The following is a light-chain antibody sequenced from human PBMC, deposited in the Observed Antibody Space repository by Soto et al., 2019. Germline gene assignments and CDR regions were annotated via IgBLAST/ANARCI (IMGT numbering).Light chain of an antibody. V-gene: IGKV3-15*01. CDR1: QSVSNN. J-gene: IGKJ1*01. CDR2: GVS. CDR3: QQYHKWPPST. Sequence: EIVMTQPPATLSVSPGEIASLSCRASQSVSNNLAWYQQKPGQAPRLLIFGVSTRATGIPARFSGSGSGTGYTLTITSLQSEDSAVYYCQQYHKWPPSTFGQGTKVHIK.